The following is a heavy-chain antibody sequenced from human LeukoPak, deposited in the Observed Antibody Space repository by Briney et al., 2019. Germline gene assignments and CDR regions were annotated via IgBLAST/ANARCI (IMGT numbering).Heavy chain of an antibody. CDR3: AKGAVRGVIITPNSDAFDI. D-gene: IGHD3-10*01. CDR1: GFSFSSYA. CDR2: ISGSGGST. V-gene: IGHV3-23*01. Sequence: GGSLRLSCAASGFSFSSYAMSWVRQAPGKGLEWVSAISGSGGSTYYADSVKGRFTISRDNSKNTLYLQMNSLRAEDTAVYYCAKGAVRGVIITPNSDAFDIWGQGTMVTVSS. J-gene: IGHJ3*02.